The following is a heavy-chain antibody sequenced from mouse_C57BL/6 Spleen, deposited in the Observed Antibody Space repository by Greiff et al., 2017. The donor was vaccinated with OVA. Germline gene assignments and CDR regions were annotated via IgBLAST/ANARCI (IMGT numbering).Heavy chain of an antibody. CDR2: IIPYNGGT. CDR3: ARPLYDGYDVGAY. Sequence: EVQLQQSGPVLVKPGASVKMSCKASGYTFTDYYMNWVKQSHGKSLEWIGVIIPYNGGTSYNQKFKGKATLTVDKSSSTAYMELNSLTSEDSAVYYCARPLYDGYDVGAYWGQGTLVPGSA. D-gene: IGHD2-3*01. V-gene: IGHV1-19*01. J-gene: IGHJ3*01. CDR1: GYTFTDYY.